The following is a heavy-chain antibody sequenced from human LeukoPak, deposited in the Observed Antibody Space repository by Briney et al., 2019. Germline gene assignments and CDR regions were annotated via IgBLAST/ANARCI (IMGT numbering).Heavy chain of an antibody. V-gene: IGHV1-2*02. J-gene: IGHJ5*02. CDR3: ARSGSYAYNWFDP. Sequence: ASAKVSXKASGYTFTGYYLHWVRQAPGQGLEWMGWINPNSGGTNYAHKFQGRVTVTRDTSISTAYMELSRLRSDDTAVYYCARSGSYAYNWFDPWGQGTLVTVSS. CDR1: GYTFTGYY. D-gene: IGHD1-26*01. CDR2: INPNSGGT.